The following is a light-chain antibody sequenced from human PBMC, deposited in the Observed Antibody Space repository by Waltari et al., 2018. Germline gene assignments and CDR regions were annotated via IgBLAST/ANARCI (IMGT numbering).Light chain of an antibody. CDR3: QPYDTLPPIT. J-gene: IGKJ5*01. Sequence: DIQMTQSPSSLSVSVGDRVTITCQASHDINNYLNWWQQKPGKAPKLLIYDVSNLDTGVPSRFSGSGSGTDFIFTINSLQPEDIATYYCQPYDTLPPITFGQGTRLEIK. V-gene: IGKV1-33*01. CDR2: DVS. CDR1: HDINNY.